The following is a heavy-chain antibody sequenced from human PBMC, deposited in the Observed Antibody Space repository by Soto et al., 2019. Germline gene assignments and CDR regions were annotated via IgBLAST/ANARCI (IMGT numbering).Heavy chain of an antibody. CDR2: INHSGST. J-gene: IGHJ6*02. V-gene: IGHV4-34*01. CDR1: GGSFSGYY. Sequence: SLTCAVYGGSFSGYYWSWIRQPPGKGLEWIGEINHSGSTNYNPSLKSRVTISVDTSKNQFSLKLSSVTAADTAVYYCARDWRLRFLEWLSPHSSGMDVWGQGTTVTVSS. CDR3: ARDWRLRFLEWLSPHSSGMDV. D-gene: IGHD3-3*01.